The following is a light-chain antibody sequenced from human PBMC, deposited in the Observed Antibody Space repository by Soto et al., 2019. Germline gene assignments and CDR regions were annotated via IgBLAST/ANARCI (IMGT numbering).Light chain of an antibody. CDR1: SSDVGGYSY. CDR3: ASNTTSSTYV. J-gene: IGLJ1*01. CDR2: DVS. Sequence: QSVLTQPASVSGSPGQSIAISCTGTSSDVGGYSYVSWYQQQPGKAPKLVISDVSNRPSGVSDRFSGSKSGNTASLTISGLQTEDEADYYCASNTTSSTYVFGTGTKVTV. V-gene: IGLV2-14*01.